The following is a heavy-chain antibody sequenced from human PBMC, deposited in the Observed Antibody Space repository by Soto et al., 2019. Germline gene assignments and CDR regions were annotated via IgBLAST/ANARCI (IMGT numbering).Heavy chain of an antibody. CDR2: IYYSGST. D-gene: IGHD4-17*01. V-gene: IGHV4-31*03. J-gene: IGHJ5*02. Sequence: QVQLQESGPGLVKPSQTLSLTCTVSGGSISSGGYYWSWIRQHPGKGLEWTGYIYYSGSTYYNPSLKSRVTLSVDTSKNQFSLKLSSVTAADTAVYYCARYNDYGDYDEHDPWGQGTLVTVSS. CDR1: GGSISSGGYY. CDR3: ARYNDYGDYDEHDP.